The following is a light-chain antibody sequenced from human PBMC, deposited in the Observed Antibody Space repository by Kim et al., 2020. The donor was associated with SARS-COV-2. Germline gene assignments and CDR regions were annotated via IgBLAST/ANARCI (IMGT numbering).Light chain of an antibody. CDR3: QQYYTTPYT. J-gene: IGKJ2*01. V-gene: IGKV4-1*01. Sequence: ATRNLQSSQSVLSSSNNQNLFAWYQQKPGQPPKLLIIWASTRQYGVPDRFRGRGSGTDFTLPISSLQAEDMVVYYCQQYYTTPYTLGQGPKLEI. CDR2: WAS. CDR1: QSVLSSSNNQNL.